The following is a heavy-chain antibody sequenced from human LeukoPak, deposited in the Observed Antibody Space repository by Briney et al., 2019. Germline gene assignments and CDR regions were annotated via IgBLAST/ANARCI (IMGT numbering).Heavy chain of an antibody. Sequence: GGSLRLSCAASGFTFSSYWMSWIRQAPGKGLEWVANIKEDGSEKYYVDSVKGRFTISRDNAKNSLYLQMNSLRAEDTAVYYCARGRRDSGSYRWGQGTLVTVSS. CDR1: GFTFSSYW. CDR2: IKEDGSEK. D-gene: IGHD1-26*01. CDR3: ARGRRDSGSYR. J-gene: IGHJ4*02. V-gene: IGHV3-7*01.